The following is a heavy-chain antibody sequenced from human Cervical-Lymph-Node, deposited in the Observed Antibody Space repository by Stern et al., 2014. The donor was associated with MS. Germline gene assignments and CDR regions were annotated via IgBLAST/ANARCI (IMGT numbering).Heavy chain of an antibody. CDR2: INPSGDSA. CDR1: GYTFTSHY. Sequence: QVQLGQSGAEVKKPGASVKVSCKASGYTFTSHYMHWVRQAPGQGLEWVGIINPSGDSASYAQKCQGRVTRTRDTSTSTVYMELSSLRSEDTAVYYCASGTGSKRPTGNYWGQGTLVTVSS. J-gene: IGHJ4*02. D-gene: IGHD3/OR15-3a*01. V-gene: IGHV1-46*01. CDR3: ASGTGSKRPTGNY.